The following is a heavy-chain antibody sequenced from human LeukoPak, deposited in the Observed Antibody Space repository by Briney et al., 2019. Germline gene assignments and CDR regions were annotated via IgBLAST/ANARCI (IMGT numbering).Heavy chain of an antibody. D-gene: IGHD2/OR15-2a*01. CDR2: IYYSRST. V-gene: IGHV4-59*08. J-gene: IGHJ6*02. Sequence: SETLSLTCTVSGGSISSYYWSWIRQPPGKGLEWIGYIYYSRSTNYNPSLKSRVTISVDTSKNQFSLKLSSVTAADTAVYYCARLENHYGMDVWGQGTTVTVSS. CDR1: GGSISSYY. CDR3: ARLENHYGMDV.